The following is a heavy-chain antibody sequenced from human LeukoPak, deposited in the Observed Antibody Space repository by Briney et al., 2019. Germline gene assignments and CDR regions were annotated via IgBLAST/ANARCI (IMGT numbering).Heavy chain of an antibody. D-gene: IGHD2-2*01. Sequence: SETLSLTCTVSGGSISSYYWCWIRQPAGKGLEWIGRIYTSGSTNYNPSLKSRVTMSVDTSKNQFSLKLSSVTAADTAVYYCARDNGASSTPTRNYYYYMDVWGKGTTVTVS. V-gene: IGHV4-4*07. J-gene: IGHJ6*03. CDR1: GGSISSYY. CDR2: IYTSGST. CDR3: ARDNGASSTPTRNYYYYMDV.